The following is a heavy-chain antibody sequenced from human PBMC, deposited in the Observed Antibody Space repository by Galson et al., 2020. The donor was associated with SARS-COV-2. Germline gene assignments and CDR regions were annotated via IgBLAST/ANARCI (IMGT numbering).Heavy chain of an antibody. CDR3: VRHSSGDY. D-gene: IGHD3-22*01. CDR2: INTYGNST. J-gene: IGHJ4*02. Sequence: GSLRLSCAASGFSFSDYWMHWVRQAPGKGLVWVPRINTYGNSTNYADSVRGRFTVSRDNAKNMLYLQMNSLRAEDTAVYYCVRHSSGDYWGQGTLVTVSS. V-gene: IGHV3-74*01. CDR1: GFSFSDYW.